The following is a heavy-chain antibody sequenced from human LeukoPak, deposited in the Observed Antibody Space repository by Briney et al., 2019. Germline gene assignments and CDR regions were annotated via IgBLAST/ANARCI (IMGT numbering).Heavy chain of an antibody. CDR3: ARDLAVAGTKTSDFDL. CDR1: GGTFSSYA. J-gene: IGHJ2*01. V-gene: IGHV1-69*05. CDR2: IIPIFGTA. D-gene: IGHD6-19*01. Sequence: SVKVSCKASGGTFSSYAISWVRQAPGQGLEWMGRIIPIFGTANYAQKFQGRVTITTDESTSTAYMELSSLRSVDTAVYYCARDLAVAGTKTSDFDLWGRGTLVTVSS.